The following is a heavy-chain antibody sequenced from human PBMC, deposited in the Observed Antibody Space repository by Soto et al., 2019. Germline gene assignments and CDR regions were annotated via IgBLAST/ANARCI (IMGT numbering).Heavy chain of an antibody. CDR3: ARDDYGDYGFDY. Sequence: SETLSLTCTVSGGSISSGDYYWSWIRQPPGKGLEWIGYIYYSGSTYYNPSLKSRVTISVDTSKNQFSLKLSSVTAADTAVHYCARDDYGDYGFDYWGQGTLVTVSS. CDR1: GGSISSGDYY. CDR2: IYYSGST. V-gene: IGHV4-30-4*01. J-gene: IGHJ4*02. D-gene: IGHD4-17*01.